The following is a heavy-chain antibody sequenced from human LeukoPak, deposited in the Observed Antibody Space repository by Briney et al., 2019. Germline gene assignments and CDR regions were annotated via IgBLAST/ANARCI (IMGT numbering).Heavy chain of an antibody. CDR1: GFTFSSYA. J-gene: IGHJ3*02. V-gene: IGHV3-23*01. CDR3: ARQTTGIAVAGGGMDGAFDI. CDR2: ISGSGEST. D-gene: IGHD6-19*01. Sequence: GGSLRLSCAASGFTFSSYAMSWVRQAPGKGLEWVSGISGSGESTYYADSVKGRFTISRDNSKNTLYLQMNSLRAEDTAVYYCARQTTGIAVAGGGMDGAFDIWGQGTMVSVSS.